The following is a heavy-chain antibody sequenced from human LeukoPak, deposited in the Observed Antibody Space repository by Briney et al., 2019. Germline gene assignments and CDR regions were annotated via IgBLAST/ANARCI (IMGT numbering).Heavy chain of an antibody. V-gene: IGHV3-74*01. Sequence: GGSLRLSCAASGFTFSSYWMHWVRQAPGKGLVWVSRINSDGSSTSYADSVKGRFTISRDNAKDTLYLQMNSLRAEDTAVYYCARGLLTTVTDYWGQGTLVTVSS. CDR2: INSDGSST. J-gene: IGHJ4*02. CDR1: GFTFSSYW. D-gene: IGHD4-4*01. CDR3: ARGLLTTVTDY.